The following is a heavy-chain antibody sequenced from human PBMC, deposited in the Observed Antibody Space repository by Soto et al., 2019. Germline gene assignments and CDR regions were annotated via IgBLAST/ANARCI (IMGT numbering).Heavy chain of an antibody. Sequence: DVQLVESGGAVVQPGGSLRLSCAASGFTFRTYWMHWVRQVAGKGLVWVAHINTDGTGSSYADTVKGRFTISRDNAKNTLFLQMNDLRADDSALYYCASPTVGGFDHWRPGTLVTVSS. V-gene: IGHV3-74*01. CDR1: GFTFRTYW. CDR3: ASPTVGGFDH. D-gene: IGHD4-17*01. CDR2: INTDGTGS. J-gene: IGHJ4*02.